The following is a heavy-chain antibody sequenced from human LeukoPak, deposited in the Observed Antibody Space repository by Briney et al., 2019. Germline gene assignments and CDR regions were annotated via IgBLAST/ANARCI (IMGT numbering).Heavy chain of an antibody. CDR2: SYYSGST. Sequence: GSLRLACAASGFRFSSYAMSWIRHPPGKGLEWIGYSYYSGSTNYNPSLKNRVTISVGTSKNQFSLRLTSVTAADTAVYYCARNYGDDPYFDYWGQGTLVTVSS. J-gene: IGHJ4*02. D-gene: IGHD4-17*01. CDR1: GFRFSSYA. V-gene: IGHV4-59*01. CDR3: ARNYGDDPYFDY.